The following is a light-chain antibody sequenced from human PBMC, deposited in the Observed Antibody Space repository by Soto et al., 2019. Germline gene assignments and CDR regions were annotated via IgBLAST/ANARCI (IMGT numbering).Light chain of an antibody. Sequence: EIVMTQSPATLSLSPGERAALSCRASQSINSELAWYQQKPGQPPSLLIYGAPTRSTGVPAKYTGSESGSEFTLTISGLQSEDFAVYDCQQRQNWPLTSGQGTRLAI. CDR1: QSINSE. CDR2: GAP. CDR3: QQRQNWPLT. V-gene: IGKV3-15*01. J-gene: IGKJ2*01.